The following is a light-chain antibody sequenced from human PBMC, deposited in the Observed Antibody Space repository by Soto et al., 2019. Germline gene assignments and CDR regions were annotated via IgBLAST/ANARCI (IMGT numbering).Light chain of an antibody. CDR3: SSYTSSSSWV. CDR2: EVS. CDR1: SRDVGRYNY. Sequence: QSVLTQPASVSGSPGQSITISCSGTSRDVGRYNYVSWYQQHPGKAPRLMIYEVSNRPSGVSNRFSGSKSGNTASLTISGLQAEDEADYYCSSYTSSSSWVFGGGTKVTVL. V-gene: IGLV2-14*01. J-gene: IGLJ3*02.